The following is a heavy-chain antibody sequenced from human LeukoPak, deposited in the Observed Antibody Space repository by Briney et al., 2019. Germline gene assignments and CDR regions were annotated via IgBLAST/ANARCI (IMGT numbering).Heavy chain of an antibody. V-gene: IGHV4-59*08. CDR3: AKYKIAVAGAPLRGWFDP. Sequence: SETLSLTCIVSGDSVSGYYWNWIRQPPGKGLEWIGYTHHSGNTLYNPSLKSRVTISVDTSKNQFSLKLSSVTAADTAVYYCAKYKIAVAGAPLRGWFDPWGQGTLVTVSS. CDR1: GDSVSGYY. CDR2: THHSGNT. J-gene: IGHJ5*02. D-gene: IGHD6-19*01.